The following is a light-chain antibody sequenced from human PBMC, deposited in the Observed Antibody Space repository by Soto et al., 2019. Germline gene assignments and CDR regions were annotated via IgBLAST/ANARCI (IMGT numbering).Light chain of an antibody. V-gene: IGKV1-39*01. CDR3: QQSYSTPQT. CDR2: GAS. Sequence: DIHMTQSPSSLSASVGDRVSLTCRASQTVNTYLNWYQQKPGKAPELLIYGASNLQSGVPSRFSGSGSGTDFTLTISSLQPEDFATYFCQQSYSTPQTFGPGTKVDIK. CDR1: QTVNTY. J-gene: IGKJ3*01.